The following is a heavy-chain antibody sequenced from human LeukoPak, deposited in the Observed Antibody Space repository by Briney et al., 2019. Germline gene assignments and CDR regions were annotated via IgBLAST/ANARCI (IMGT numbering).Heavy chain of an antibody. J-gene: IGHJ4*02. CDR3: AKANRASSWYEIDY. V-gene: IGHV3-23*01. D-gene: IGHD6-13*01. CDR2: ISGSGDNT. CDR1: GFTFSSYA. Sequence: GGSLRLSCAASGFTFSSYAMSWVRQAPGKGLEWVSGISGSGDNTYYADSVKGRFTISRDNSKNTLYLQMNSLRAEDTAVYYCAKANRASSWYEIDYWGQGTLVTVSS.